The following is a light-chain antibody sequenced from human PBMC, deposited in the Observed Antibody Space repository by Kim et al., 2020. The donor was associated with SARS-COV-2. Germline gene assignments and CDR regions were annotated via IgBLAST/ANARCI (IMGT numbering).Light chain of an antibody. J-gene: IGKJ5*01. CDR1: QDISKY. V-gene: IGKV1-33*01. CDR3: QQHDTLSIT. Sequence: DIQMTQSPSSLSASVGDRVTITCQASQDISKYLNWYQQKLGRAPKLLIYDASSLETGVPSRFSGSASGTDFTFTISSLQPEDIATYHCQQHDTLSITFGQGTRLEIK. CDR2: DAS.